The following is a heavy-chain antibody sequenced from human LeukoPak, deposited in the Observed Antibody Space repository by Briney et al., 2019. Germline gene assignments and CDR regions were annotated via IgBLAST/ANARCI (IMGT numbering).Heavy chain of an antibody. Sequence: GGSPRLSCAASGFTFDDYGMSWVRQAPGKGLEWVSGINWNGGSTGYADSVKGRFTISRDNAKNSLYLQMNSLRAEDTALYYCARDQTVRGVIWAQYYYYYYMDVWGKGTTVTVSS. CDR1: GFTFDDYG. D-gene: IGHD3-10*01. J-gene: IGHJ6*03. CDR2: INWNGGST. V-gene: IGHV3-20*04. CDR3: ARDQTVRGVIWAQYYYYYYMDV.